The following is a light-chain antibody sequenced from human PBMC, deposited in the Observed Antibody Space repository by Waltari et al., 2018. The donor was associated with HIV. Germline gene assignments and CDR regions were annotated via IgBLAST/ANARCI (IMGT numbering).Light chain of an antibody. CDR1: QNVSNDY. J-gene: IGKJ4*01. V-gene: IGKV3-20*01. Sequence: VLPPSPGTLSLSPGERATLSCRASQNVSNDYLAWYQQRLGQAPRLLIYGASSRATGIPDRFSGSGSGTDFTLTISRLEPEDFAVYYCQQYDSSPGTFGGGTKVEIK. CDR3: QQYDSSPGT. CDR2: GAS.